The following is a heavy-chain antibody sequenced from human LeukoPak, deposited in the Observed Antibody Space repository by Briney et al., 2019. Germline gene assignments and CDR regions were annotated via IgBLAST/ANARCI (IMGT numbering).Heavy chain of an antibody. CDR1: GFTVSSNY. CDR2: IYRGGST. J-gene: IGHJ4*02. Sequence: PGGSLRLSCAASGFTVSSNYMSWVRQAPGKGREWGSVIYRGGSTDYTDSVKGQFTVSRDNSKNTLYLQMNSLRAEDTAVYYCARGGARQQLVENYFDYWGQGTLVTVSS. V-gene: IGHV3-53*01. D-gene: IGHD6-13*01. CDR3: ARGGARQQLVENYFDY.